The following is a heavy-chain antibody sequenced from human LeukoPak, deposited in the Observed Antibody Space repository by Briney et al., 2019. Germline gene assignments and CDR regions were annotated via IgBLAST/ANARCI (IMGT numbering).Heavy chain of an antibody. CDR1: GYTFTSYD. CDR3: ARVMITFGGARPDPAFDI. V-gene: IGHV1-18*01. Sequence: ASVKVSCKASGYTFTSYDINWVRQATGQGLEWMGWISAYNGNTNYAQKLQGRVTMTTDTSTSTAYMELRSLRSDDTAVYYCARVMITFGGARPDPAFDIWGQGTMVTVSS. CDR2: ISAYNGNT. D-gene: IGHD3-16*01. J-gene: IGHJ3*02.